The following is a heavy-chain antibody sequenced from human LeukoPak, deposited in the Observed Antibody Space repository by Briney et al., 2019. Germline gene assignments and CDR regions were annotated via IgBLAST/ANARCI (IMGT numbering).Heavy chain of an antibody. CDR2: TYYRSKLYN. Sequence: SQTLSLTCAISGDSVSSNSAAWNWIRQSPSRGLEWLGRTYYRSKLYNDYAEAVKGRITIYPDTSKNQFSLQLNSVTPEDTAVYYCARGLGPVAATEYVWLGYYFDYWGQGTPVTVSS. CDR1: GDSVSSNSAA. V-gene: IGHV6-1*01. CDR3: ARGLGPVAATEYVWLGYYFDY. J-gene: IGHJ4*02. D-gene: IGHD6-19*01.